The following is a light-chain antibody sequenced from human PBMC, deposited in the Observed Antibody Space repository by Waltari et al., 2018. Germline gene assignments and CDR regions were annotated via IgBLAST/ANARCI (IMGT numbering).Light chain of an antibody. CDR1: QSSSRY. CDR2: KAS. Sequence: DIQMTQSPSTLSASVGDRVTITCRASQSSSRYLAWYQQKPGKAPKLLIYKASSLESGVPSRFSGSGSGTEFTLTISSLQPDDVATYYCQQYSGYLFGQGTKVEMK. J-gene: IGKJ2*01. CDR3: QQYSGYL. V-gene: IGKV1-5*03.